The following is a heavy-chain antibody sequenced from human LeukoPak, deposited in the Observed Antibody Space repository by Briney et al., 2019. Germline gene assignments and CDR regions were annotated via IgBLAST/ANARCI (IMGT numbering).Heavy chain of an antibody. Sequence: SVKVSCKAAGGAFSSYAISWVRQAPGQGLEWMGGIIPIFGTANYAQKFQGRVTITADESTSTAYMELSSLRSEDTAVYYCARPILRYFDWPKGMSYYYYGMDVWGKGTTVTVSS. CDR1: GGAFSSYA. J-gene: IGHJ6*04. V-gene: IGHV1-69*13. CDR2: IIPIFGTA. CDR3: ARPILRYFDWPKGMSYYYYGMDV. D-gene: IGHD3-9*01.